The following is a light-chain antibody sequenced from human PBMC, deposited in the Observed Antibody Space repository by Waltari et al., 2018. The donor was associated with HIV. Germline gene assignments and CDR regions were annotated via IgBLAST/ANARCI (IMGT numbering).Light chain of an antibody. J-gene: IGKJ2*01. V-gene: IGKV2-30*01. Sequence: DVVLTQSPLALPVTLGQSPSISCTSNESLVYSDGSTFLSWFHQRPGQSPRRLIYKISNRESGVPDRFNGGGADTDFTLKITRVQAEDVGFYFCMQDSRWPYTFGQGTRLEI. CDR2: KIS. CDR1: ESLVYSDGSTF. CDR3: MQDSRWPYT.